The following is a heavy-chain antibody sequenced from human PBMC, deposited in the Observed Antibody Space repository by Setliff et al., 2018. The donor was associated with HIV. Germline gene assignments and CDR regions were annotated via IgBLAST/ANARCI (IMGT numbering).Heavy chain of an antibody. D-gene: IGHD2-8*02. J-gene: IGHJ6*03. CDR2: INPSSGST. Sequence: GASVKVSCKASGYTFTSYYMHWVRQAPGQGLEWMGIINPSSGSTTYAQKFQGRVTMTRDTSTSTVYMELSSLRSEDTAVYYCARDWDTGVENYYMDVWGKGTTVTVSS. CDR3: ARDWDTGVENYYMDV. CDR1: GYTFTSYY. V-gene: IGHV1-46*01.